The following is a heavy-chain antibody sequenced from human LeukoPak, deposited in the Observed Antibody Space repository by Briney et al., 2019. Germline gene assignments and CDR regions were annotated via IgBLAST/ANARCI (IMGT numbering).Heavy chain of an antibody. V-gene: IGHV3-21*01. D-gene: IGHD6-19*01. CDR3: ATDQQWLYYFDY. Sequence: GGSLRLSCAASGFTFSSYSMNWVRQAPGKGLEWVSSISSSSSYIYYADSVKGRFTISRDNAKSSLYLQMNSLRAEDTAVYYCATDQQWLYYFDYWGQGTLVTVSS. CDR1: GFTFSSYS. J-gene: IGHJ4*02. CDR2: ISSSSSYI.